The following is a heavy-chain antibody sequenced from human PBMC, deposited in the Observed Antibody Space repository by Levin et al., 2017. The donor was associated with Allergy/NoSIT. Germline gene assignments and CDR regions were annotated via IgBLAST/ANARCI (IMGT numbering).Heavy chain of an antibody. D-gene: IGHD6-6*01. CDR2: IYPGDSDT. V-gene: IGHV5-51*01. CDR3: ATNRGEYTNSPGYFDY. CDR1: GYSFATYW. J-gene: IGHJ4*02. Sequence: GESLKISCKGSGYSFATYWIGWVRQVPGKGLEWMGIIYPGDSDTRYSPSFRGQVTISVDKSINTAYLQWSSLAASDTALYYCATNRGEYTNSPGYFDYWGQGTLVTVSS.